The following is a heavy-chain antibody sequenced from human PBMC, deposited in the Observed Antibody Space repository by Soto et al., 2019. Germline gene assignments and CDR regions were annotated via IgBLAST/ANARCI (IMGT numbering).Heavy chain of an antibody. CDR2: SIPIFGTA. CDR3: ATGRGSGGFDS. V-gene: IGHV1-69*01. D-gene: IGHD3-16*01. J-gene: IGHJ4*02. CDR1: GGTSNRFA. Sequence: QVQLVQSGTEVKKPGSSVRVSCKASGGTSNRFAFSWVRQAPGQGLEWMGGSIPIFGTANYAPRFHGRATITADESTSTGYMELSGLRPDDTATYYCATGRGSGGFDSWGQGTQVLVSS.